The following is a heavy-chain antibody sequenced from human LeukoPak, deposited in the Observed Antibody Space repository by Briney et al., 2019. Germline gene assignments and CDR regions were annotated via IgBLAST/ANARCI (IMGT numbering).Heavy chain of an antibody. CDR3: AREERDPFTIDY. CDR2: IYYSGST. V-gene: IGHV4-39*07. J-gene: IGHJ4*02. CDR1: GGSISSSSYY. Sequence: MSSEALSLTCTVSGGSISSSSYYWGWIRQPPGKGLEWIGSIYYSGSTYYNPSLKSRVTISVDTSKNQFSLKLSSVTAADTAVYYCAREERDPFTIDYWGQGTLVTVSS.